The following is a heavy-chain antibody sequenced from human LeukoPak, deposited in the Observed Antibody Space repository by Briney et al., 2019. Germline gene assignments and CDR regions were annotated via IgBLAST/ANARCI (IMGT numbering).Heavy chain of an antibody. D-gene: IGHD6-13*01. Sequence: GGSLRLSCAASGFTFSSYSMNWVRQAPGKGLEWVSSISSSSSYIYYADSVKGRFTISRDNAKNSLYLQMNSLRAEDTAVYYCARALGSSWYFYWYFDLWGRGTLVTVSS. CDR3: ARALGSSWYFYWYFDL. J-gene: IGHJ2*01. V-gene: IGHV3-21*01. CDR1: GFTFSSYS. CDR2: ISSSSSYI.